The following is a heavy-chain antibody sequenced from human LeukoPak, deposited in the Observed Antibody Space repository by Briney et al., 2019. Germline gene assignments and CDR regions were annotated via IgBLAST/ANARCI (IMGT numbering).Heavy chain of an antibody. CDR2: ISSSSSTI. CDR3: ARGGYCSSTSCYFGYYMDV. V-gene: IGHV3-48*04. J-gene: IGHJ6*03. Sequence: GGSLRLSCAASGFTFSSYSMNWVRQAPGKGLEWVSYISSSSSTIYYGDSVKGRFTISRDNAKNSLYLQMNSLRAGDTAVYYCARGGYCSSTSCYFGYYMDVWGKGTTVTVSS. D-gene: IGHD2-2*01. CDR1: GFTFSSYS.